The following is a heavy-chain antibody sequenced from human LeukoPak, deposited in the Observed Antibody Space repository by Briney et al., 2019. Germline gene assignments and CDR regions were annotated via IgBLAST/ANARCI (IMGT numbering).Heavy chain of an antibody. CDR2: ISSGSSYI. V-gene: IGHV3-21*01. D-gene: IGHD3-10*01. Sequence: PGRSLRLSCAASGFTFSSYVMHWVRQAPGKGLEWVSIISSGSSYIHYADSVKGRFTISRDNAKNSLYLQMNSLRAEDTAVYYCARDLIYGSGEYWGQGTLVTVSS. CDR1: GFTFSSYV. CDR3: ARDLIYGSGEY. J-gene: IGHJ4*02.